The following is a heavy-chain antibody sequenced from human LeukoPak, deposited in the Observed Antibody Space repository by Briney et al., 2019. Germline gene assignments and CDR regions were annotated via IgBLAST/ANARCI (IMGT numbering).Heavy chain of an antibody. CDR1: GGSFSGYY. CDR2: INHSGST. Sequence: PSETLSLTCAVYGGSFSGYYWSWIRQPPGKGLEWIGEINHSGSTNYNPSLKGRVTISVDTSKNQFSLKLSSVTAADTAVYYCARGRINVVKKPFDYWGQGTLVTVSS. CDR3: ARGRINVVKKPFDY. V-gene: IGHV4-34*01. D-gene: IGHD3-22*01. J-gene: IGHJ4*02.